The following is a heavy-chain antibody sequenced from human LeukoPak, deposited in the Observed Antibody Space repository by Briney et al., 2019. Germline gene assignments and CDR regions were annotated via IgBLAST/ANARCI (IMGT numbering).Heavy chain of an antibody. V-gene: IGHV3-21*01. D-gene: IGHD6-19*01. CDR2: ISSSSSHI. CDR1: GFTFNNYH. J-gene: IGHJ4*02. CDR3: ARDVQMLRQWVVWISFDF. Sequence: PGGSLRLSCAASGFTFNNYHMNWVRQAPGKGLERVSSISSSSSHIYYAESVKGRFTISRDNAKNSLYLQMNSLRAEDTAVYYCARDVQMLRQWVVWISFDFWGQGTLVTVSS.